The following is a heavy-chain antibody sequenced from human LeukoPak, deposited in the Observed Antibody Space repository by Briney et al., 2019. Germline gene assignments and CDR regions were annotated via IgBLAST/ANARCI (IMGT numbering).Heavy chain of an antibody. CDR2: INHSGST. CDR1: GGSISSSSYY. D-gene: IGHD2-15*01. CDR3: ARKQRVESGGSCYFDY. V-gene: IGHV4-39*07. J-gene: IGHJ4*02. Sequence: SETLSLTCTVSGGSISSSSYYWGWIRQPPGKGLEWIGEINHSGSTNYNPSLKSRVTISVDTSKNQFSLKLSSVTAADTAVYYCARKQRVESGGSCYFDYWGQGTLVTVSS.